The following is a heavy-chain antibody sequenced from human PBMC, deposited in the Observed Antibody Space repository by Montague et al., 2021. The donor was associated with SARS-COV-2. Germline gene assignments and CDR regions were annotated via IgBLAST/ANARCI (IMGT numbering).Heavy chain of an antibody. CDR1: GGSISSGSSY. V-gene: IGHV4-61*02. J-gene: IGHJ3*02. Sequence: TLSLTCTVSGGSISSGSSYWSWIRQPAGKGLEWIGRIYTSGSTNYNPSLKSRVTISVDTSKNQLSLKLGSVTAADTAVYYCARDSLTLDAFDIWGQGTMVTVSS. CDR3: ARDSLTLDAFDI. CDR2: IYTSGST. D-gene: IGHD3-9*01.